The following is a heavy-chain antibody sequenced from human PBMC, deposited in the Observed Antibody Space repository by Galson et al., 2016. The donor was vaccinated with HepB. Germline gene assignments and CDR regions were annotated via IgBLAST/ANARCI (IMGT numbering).Heavy chain of an antibody. J-gene: IGHJ4*02. Sequence: SLRLSCAASGFTFDAYAMHWVRQAPGKGLEWVSGISWDSGTIGYADSVKGRFTISRDNAKNSLYLQMKNLTSDDTAVYFCARGCRQTATSCYLRGVDYWGQGSPVTVSS. D-gene: IGHD2-15*01. CDR2: ISWDSGTI. CDR1: GFTFDAYA. CDR3: ARGCRQTATSCYLRGVDY. V-gene: IGHV3-9*01.